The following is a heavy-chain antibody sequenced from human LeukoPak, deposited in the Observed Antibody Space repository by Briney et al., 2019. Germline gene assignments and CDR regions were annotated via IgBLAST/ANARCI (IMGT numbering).Heavy chain of an antibody. V-gene: IGHV1-18*01. CDR2: ISAYNGNT. CDR1: GYTFTSYG. CDR3: ASIRIDYDILTGRLYYYGTDV. D-gene: IGHD3-9*01. J-gene: IGHJ6*02. Sequence: ASVKVSCKASGYTFTSYGISWVRQAPGQGLEWMGWISAYNGNTNYAQKLQGRVTMTTDTSTSTAYMELRSLRSDDTAVYYCASIRIDYDILTGRLYYYGTDVWGQGTTVSVSS.